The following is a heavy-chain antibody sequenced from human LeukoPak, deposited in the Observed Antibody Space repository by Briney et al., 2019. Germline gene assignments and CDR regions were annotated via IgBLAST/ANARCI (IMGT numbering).Heavy chain of an antibody. CDR1: GGSFSGYY. V-gene: IGHV4-34*01. CDR2: INHSGST. J-gene: IGHJ3*02. Sequence: SETLSLTCAVYGGSFSGYYWSWIRQPPGKGLEWSGEINHSGSTNYNPSLKSRVTISVDTSKNQFSLKLSSVTAADTAVYYFARGSAFDIWGQGTMVTVSS. CDR3: ARGSAFDI.